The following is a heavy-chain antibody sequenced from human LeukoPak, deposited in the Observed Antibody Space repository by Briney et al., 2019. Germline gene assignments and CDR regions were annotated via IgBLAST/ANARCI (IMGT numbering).Heavy chain of an antibody. D-gene: IGHD3-10*02. J-gene: IGHJ5*02. Sequence: GGSLRLSCEASGFTFKLSAMNWVRQAPGKGLEWVSSITGFGTDTYYADSVKGRFTVSRDNSKSTLYPQMNSLRAEDTAVYYCARDRGPYVAIGNNWLDPWGQGTLVTVSS. V-gene: IGHV3-23*01. CDR3: ARDRGPYVAIGNNWLDP. CDR2: ITGFGTDT. CDR1: GFTFKLSA.